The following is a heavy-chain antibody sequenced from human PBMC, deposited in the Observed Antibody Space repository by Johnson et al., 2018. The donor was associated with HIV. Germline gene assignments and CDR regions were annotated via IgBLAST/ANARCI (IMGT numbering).Heavy chain of an antibody. Sequence: VQLLESGGGLVQPGGSLRLSCAASGFTFSSYAMSWVRQAPGKGLEWVSAISGSGGSTYYADSVKGRFTISRDNSKNPQYLQMNSLSAEDTAVYYCAKDNVEMATISWGQGTMVTVSS. CDR2: ISGSGGST. CDR1: GFTFSSYA. CDR3: AKDNVEMATIS. J-gene: IGHJ3*01. V-gene: IGHV3-23*01. D-gene: IGHD5-24*01.